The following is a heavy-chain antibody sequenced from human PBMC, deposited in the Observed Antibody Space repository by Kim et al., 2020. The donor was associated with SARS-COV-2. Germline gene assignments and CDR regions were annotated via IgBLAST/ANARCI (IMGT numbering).Heavy chain of an antibody. CDR2: ST. V-gene: IGHV4-34*01. J-gene: IGHJ4*02. CDR3: ARGPPADFDY. Sequence: STNYNPPLKRRVTISVDTSKNQFSLKLSSVTAADTAVYYCARGPPADFDYWGQGTLVTVSS.